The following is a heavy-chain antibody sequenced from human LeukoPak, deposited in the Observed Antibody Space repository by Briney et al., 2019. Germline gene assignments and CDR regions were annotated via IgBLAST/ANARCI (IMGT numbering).Heavy chain of an antibody. CDR2: IKQDGSEK. J-gene: IGHJ3*02. D-gene: IGHD3-3*01. CDR1: GFTFSTYW. V-gene: IGHV3-7*01. Sequence: GPLRLSCAGSGFTFSTYWMSWVRQAPGKGLEWVANIKQDGSEKYYVDSVKGRFTVSRDNAKNSLYLQMNSLRAEDTAAYYCASGWSGPLIDAFDIWGQGTMVTVSS. CDR3: ASGWSGPLIDAFDI.